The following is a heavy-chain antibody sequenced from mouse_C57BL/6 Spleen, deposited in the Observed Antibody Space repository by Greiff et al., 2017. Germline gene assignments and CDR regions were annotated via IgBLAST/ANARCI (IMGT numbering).Heavy chain of an antibody. V-gene: IGHV6-3*01. J-gene: IGHJ3*01. CDR2: IRLKSDNYAT. CDR1: GFTFSNYW. Sequence: EVKVEESGGGLVQPGGSMKLSCVASGFTFSNYWMNWVRQSPEKGLEWVAQIRLKSDNYATHYAESVKGRFTISRDDSKSSVYLQMNNLRAEDTGFYYGPGGLTWFVYWGQGTLVTVSA. CDR3: PGGLTWFVY. D-gene: IGHD2-2*01.